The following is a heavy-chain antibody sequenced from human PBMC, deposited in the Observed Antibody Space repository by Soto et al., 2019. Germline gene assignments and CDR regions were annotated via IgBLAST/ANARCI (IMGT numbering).Heavy chain of an antibody. V-gene: IGHV4-61*01. CDR1: GGSVTSGNYY. CDR2: IYYSGST. J-gene: IGHJ4*02. Sequence: PXETLSLTCTVSGGSVTSGNYYWRWIRQPPGKGLEWIGHIYYSGSTNYNPSLKSRVTVSVDASKNQFSLKLSSVTAADTAIYYCARGPVVTPFVDYWGQGTLVTVSS. CDR3: ARGPVVTPFVDY. D-gene: IGHD2-21*02.